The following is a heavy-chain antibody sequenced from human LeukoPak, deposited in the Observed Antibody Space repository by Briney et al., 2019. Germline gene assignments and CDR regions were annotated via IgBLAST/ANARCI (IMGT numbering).Heavy chain of an antibody. CDR3: ARRAPNSSGWYWGVDY. CDR1: GYSFTSYW. V-gene: IGHV5-51*01. J-gene: IGHJ4*02. D-gene: IGHD6-19*01. Sequence: GESLKISCKGSGYSFTSYWIGWVRQMPGKGLEWMGIIYPGDSDTRYSPSLQGQVTISADKSISTAYLQWSSLKASDTAMYYCARRAPNSSGWYWGVDYWGQGTLVTVSS. CDR2: IYPGDSDT.